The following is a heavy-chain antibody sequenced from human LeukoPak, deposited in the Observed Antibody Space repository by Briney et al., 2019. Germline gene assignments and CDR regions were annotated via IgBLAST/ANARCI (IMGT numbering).Heavy chain of an antibody. V-gene: IGHV3-23*01. J-gene: IGHJ4*02. D-gene: IGHD2-15*01. Sequence: GGSLRLSCAASGFTFSSYAMSWVRQAPGKGLEWVSAISGSGGSTYYADSVKGRFTISRDNSKNTQYLQMNSLRAEDTAVYYCAIWGGYCSGGSCPNYWGQGTLVTVSS. CDR2: ISGSGGST. CDR1: GFTFSSYA. CDR3: AIWGGYCSGGSCPNY.